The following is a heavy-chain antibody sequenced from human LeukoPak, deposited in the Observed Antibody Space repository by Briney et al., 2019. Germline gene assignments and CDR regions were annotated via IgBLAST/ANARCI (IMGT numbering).Heavy chain of an antibody. CDR3: ARESGFYGDYGAFDI. V-gene: IGHV3-74*01. Sequence: GGSLRLSCAASGFTFSSYWMHWVRQAPGKGLVWVSRIYSDGSTTNYADSVKGRFTISRHNAKNTLYLQMNSLRAEDTAIYYCARESGFYGDYGAFDIWGQGTTVTVSS. CDR1: GFTFSSYW. CDR2: IYSDGSTT. D-gene: IGHD4-17*01. J-gene: IGHJ3*02.